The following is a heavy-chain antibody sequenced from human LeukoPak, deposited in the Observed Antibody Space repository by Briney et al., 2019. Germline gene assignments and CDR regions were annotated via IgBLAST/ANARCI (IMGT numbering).Heavy chain of an antibody. V-gene: IGHV4-39*01. CDR2: IYYSEST. Sequence: PSDTLSLTCTFSVGSISSSSYYWASIRQPPGKGLEWIGRIYYSESTYYNPAHKSRVTISVDTSKNQCSLKLSSVTAADTAVYYCARRVWFGEAYFDYWGQGTLVTVSS. J-gene: IGHJ4*02. D-gene: IGHD3-10*01. CDR3: ARRVWFGEAYFDY. CDR1: VGSISSSSYY.